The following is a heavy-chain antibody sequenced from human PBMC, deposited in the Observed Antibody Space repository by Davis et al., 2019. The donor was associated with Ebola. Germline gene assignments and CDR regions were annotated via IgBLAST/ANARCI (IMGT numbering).Heavy chain of an antibody. J-gene: IGHJ5*02. V-gene: IGHV1-69*08. CDR3: TRGKWFDP. CDR1: GGTFSNYT. Sequence: SVKVSCKASGGTFSNYTFHWVRQAPGQGLEWMGRVIPILGTADYAQRFQGRVTITADTSTHTAYMELSRLGSDDTAMYYCTRGKWFDPWGQGTLVTVSS. CDR2: VIPILGTA.